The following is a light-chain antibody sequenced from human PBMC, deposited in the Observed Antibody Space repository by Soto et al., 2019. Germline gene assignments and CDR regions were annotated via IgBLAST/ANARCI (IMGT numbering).Light chain of an antibody. V-gene: IGLV2-14*01. CDR3: SSYTSSSTLYV. J-gene: IGLJ1*01. CDR1: SSDVGGYNY. CDR2: DVS. Sequence: QSVRTQPASVSGSPGQSITISCTGTSSDVGGYNYVSWYQQHPGKAPKLMIYDVSNRPSGVSNRFSGSKSGNTASLTISGLQAYDEADYYCSSYTSSSTLYVFGTGTKDT.